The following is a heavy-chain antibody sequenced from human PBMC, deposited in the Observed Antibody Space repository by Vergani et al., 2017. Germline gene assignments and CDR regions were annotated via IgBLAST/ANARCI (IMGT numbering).Heavy chain of an antibody. D-gene: IGHD2-2*01. CDR2: IIPILGIA. Sequence: QVQLVQSGAEVKKPGSSVKVSCKASGGTFSSYTISWVRQAPGQGLEWMGRIIPILGIANYAQKFQGRVTITADKSTSTAYMELSSLRSEDTAVYYCARDGGPVVPAASWFDPWGQGTLVTVSS. V-gene: IGHV1-69*08. J-gene: IGHJ5*02. CDR3: ARDGGPVVPAASWFDP. CDR1: GGTFSSYT.